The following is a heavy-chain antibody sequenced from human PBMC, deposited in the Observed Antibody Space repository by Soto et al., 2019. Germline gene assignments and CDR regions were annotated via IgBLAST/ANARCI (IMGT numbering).Heavy chain of an antibody. CDR3: ARARLDTPALDY. CDR1: GFTFSSYA. CDR2: TSYDGSNK. J-gene: IGHJ4*02. V-gene: IGHV3-30-3*01. Sequence: QVQLVESGGGVVQPGRSLRLSCAASGFTFSSYAMHWVRQAPGKGLEWGAVTSYDGSNKYYADSVKGRFTISRYNSKNTLYLQMNCLRAEDTAVYYCARARLDTPALDYWGQGTLVTVSS. D-gene: IGHD2-2*01.